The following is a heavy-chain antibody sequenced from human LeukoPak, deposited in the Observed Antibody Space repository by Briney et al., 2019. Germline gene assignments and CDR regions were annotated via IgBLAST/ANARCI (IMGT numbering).Heavy chain of an antibody. D-gene: IGHD4-11*01. J-gene: IGHJ6*03. V-gene: IGHV3-11*04. CDR3: AKDATAVIGTVYMDV. CDR2: ISSSDSTI. CDR1: GFTFSDYY. Sequence: PGGSLRLSCAASGFTFSDYYMSWIRQAPGKGLEWVSYISSSDSTIHYADSVEGRFTISRDNAKNSLYLQMNSLRAEDTAVYYCAKDATAVIGTVYMDVWGKGTTVTISS.